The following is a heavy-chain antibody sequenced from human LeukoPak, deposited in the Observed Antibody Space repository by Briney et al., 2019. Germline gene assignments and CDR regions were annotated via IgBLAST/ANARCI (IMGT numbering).Heavy chain of an antibody. V-gene: IGHV4-61*02. Sequence: PSETLSLTCTVSGGSISSGSYYWSWIRQPAGKGLEWIGRIYTSGSTNYNPSLKSRVTISVDTSKNQFSLNLSSVTAADTAVYYCAREELNSSSWYPGAFDIWGQGTMVTVSS. CDR1: GGSISSGSYY. D-gene: IGHD6-13*01. CDR2: IYTSGST. CDR3: AREELNSSSWYPGAFDI. J-gene: IGHJ3*02.